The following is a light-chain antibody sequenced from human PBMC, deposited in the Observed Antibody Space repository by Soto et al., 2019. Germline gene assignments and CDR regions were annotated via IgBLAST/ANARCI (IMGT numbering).Light chain of an antibody. CDR2: DAS. CDR1: QSISSW. J-gene: IGKJ1*01. Sequence: DIQMTQSPSTLSGSVGDRVTITCRASQSISSWLAWYQWKPGKAPNLLIYDASSLESGVPSRFSGSGSGTEFTLTISSLQPDDFATYYCQHYNSYSPTFGQGTKVDIK. CDR3: QHYNSYSPT. V-gene: IGKV1-5*01.